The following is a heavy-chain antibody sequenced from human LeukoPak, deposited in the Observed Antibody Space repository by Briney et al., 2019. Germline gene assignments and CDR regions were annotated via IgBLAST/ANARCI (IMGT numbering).Heavy chain of an antibody. V-gene: IGHV1-8*03. CDR1: GYTFTTYD. Sequence: ASVKVSCKASGYTFTTYDINWARQAPGQGLEWMGWMNPNSGNTGYALKFQGRVTITRHTSLSTAYMELSSLRSEDTAVYYCARGASRSFDIWGQGTLVTVSS. CDR2: MNPNSGNT. D-gene: IGHD6-6*01. J-gene: IGHJ4*02. CDR3: ARGASRSFDI.